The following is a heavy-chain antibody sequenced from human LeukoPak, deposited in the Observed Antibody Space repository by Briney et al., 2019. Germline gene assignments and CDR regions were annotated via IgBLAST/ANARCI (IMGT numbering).Heavy chain of an antibody. CDR3: AKAKVRGVITMEDY. V-gene: IGHV3-23*01. CDR2: ISGSGGST. CDR1: GFTFSSYA. Sequence: PGGSLRLSCAASGFTFSSYAMSWVRQAPGKGLEWVSAISGSGGSTYYADSVKGRFTISRDNSKNTLYLQMNSLRAEDTAVYYCAKAKVRGVITMEDYWGQGTLVSVPS. D-gene: IGHD3-10*01. J-gene: IGHJ4*02.